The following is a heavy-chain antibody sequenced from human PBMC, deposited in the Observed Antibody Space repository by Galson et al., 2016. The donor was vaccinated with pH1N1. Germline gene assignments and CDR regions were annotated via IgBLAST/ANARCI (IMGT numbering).Heavy chain of an antibody. J-gene: IGHJ6*02. V-gene: IGHV3-53*01. CDR3: ARVDDFWSYYYYNMDV. D-gene: IGHD3-3*01. CDR1: GFTVSSNY. Sequence: SLRLSCAASGFTVSSNYMSWVRQAPGKGLEWVSLIYSGGRTYYADSVKGRFTISRDNSKNTLYLQMNSLRVEDTAVYYCARVDDFWSYYYYNMDVWGQGTTVTVSS. CDR2: IYSGGRT.